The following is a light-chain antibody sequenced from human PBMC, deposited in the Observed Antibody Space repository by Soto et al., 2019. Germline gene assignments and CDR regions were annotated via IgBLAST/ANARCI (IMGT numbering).Light chain of an antibody. CDR1: QSISTW. V-gene: IGKV1-5*01. Sequence: DIQITQSPSTLSASVGDRVTIACRASQSISTWLAWYQQKPGKAPKLLIYDASSLESGVPSRFSGSGSGTEFTLTISSLQPDDLATYHCQQYNSYPWTFGQGTKLEIK. CDR2: DAS. CDR3: QQYNSYPWT. J-gene: IGKJ1*01.